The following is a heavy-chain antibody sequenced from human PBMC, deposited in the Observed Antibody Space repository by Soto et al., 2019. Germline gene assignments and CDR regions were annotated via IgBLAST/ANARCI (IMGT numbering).Heavy chain of an antibody. D-gene: IGHD2-2*01. CDR2: ISGSGNDA. J-gene: IGHJ4*02. Sequence: ESGGGLVQPGGSLRLSCAASGFPFSHYAMSWVRQAPGKGLEWVSAISGSGNDASYADSLEGRFTISRDDAKNSLYLQMNSLRAEDTAVYYCARGCSSASCYYYWGQGTLVTVSS. V-gene: IGHV3-23*01. CDR1: GFPFSHYA. CDR3: ARGCSSASCYYY.